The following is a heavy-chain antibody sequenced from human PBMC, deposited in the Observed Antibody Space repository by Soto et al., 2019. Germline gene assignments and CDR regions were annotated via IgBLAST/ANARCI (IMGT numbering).Heavy chain of an antibody. Sequence: SQTLSLTCVISGDSVSSNSAAWNWIRQSPSRGLGWLGRTYYRSKWYNDYAVSVKSRITINPDTSKNQFSLQLNSVTPEDTAVYYCARGIYSSSGYYYGMDVWGQGTTVTV. V-gene: IGHV6-1*01. D-gene: IGHD6-6*01. CDR3: ARGIYSSSGYYYGMDV. J-gene: IGHJ6*02. CDR2: TYYRSKWYN. CDR1: GDSVSSNSAA.